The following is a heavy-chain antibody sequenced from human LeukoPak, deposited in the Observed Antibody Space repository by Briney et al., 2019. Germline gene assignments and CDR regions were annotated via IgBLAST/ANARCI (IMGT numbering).Heavy chain of an antibody. D-gene: IGHD6-19*01. CDR2: IRSKAYGGTT. CDR1: GFTFGGYA. V-gene: IGHV3-49*03. J-gene: IGHJ6*02. CDR3: TSGYSSGWYFLYYYYYGMDV. Sequence: PGRSLRLSCTASGFTFGGYAMSWFRQAPGKGLEWVGFIRSKAYGGTTEYAASVKGRFTISRDDSKSIAYLQMNSLKTEDTAVYYCTSGYSSGWYFLYYYYYGMDVWGQGTTVTVSS.